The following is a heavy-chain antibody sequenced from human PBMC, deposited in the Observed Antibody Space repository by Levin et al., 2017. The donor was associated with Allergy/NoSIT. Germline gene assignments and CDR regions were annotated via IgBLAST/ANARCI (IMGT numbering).Heavy chain of an antibody. Sequence: PSQTLSLTCTVSGDSISSGSYYWSWIRQPAGKGLEWIGRIYTRGSTSYNPSLKSRVTISVDTSKNQFSLKLNSVTASDTAVYYCARCPFGDQWGALYFDYWGPGTLVTVSS. V-gene: IGHV4-61*02. D-gene: IGHD3-10*01. CDR1: GDSISSGSYY. CDR3: ARCPFGDQWGALYFDY. J-gene: IGHJ4*02. CDR2: IYTRGST.